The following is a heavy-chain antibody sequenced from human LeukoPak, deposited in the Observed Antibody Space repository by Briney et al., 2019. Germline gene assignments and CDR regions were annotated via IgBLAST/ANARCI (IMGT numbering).Heavy chain of an antibody. Sequence: SETLSLTCNVSGGSISGYHWSWIRQPPGKGLEWLGYIYYSGSSNYNPSLKSRVTISADTSKNQFSLKLSSVTAADTAVYYCARVRSWYVGWFDPWGQGTPVTVSS. J-gene: IGHJ5*02. CDR3: ARVRSWYVGWFDP. V-gene: IGHV4-59*01. CDR2: IYYSGSS. CDR1: GGSISGYH. D-gene: IGHD6-13*01.